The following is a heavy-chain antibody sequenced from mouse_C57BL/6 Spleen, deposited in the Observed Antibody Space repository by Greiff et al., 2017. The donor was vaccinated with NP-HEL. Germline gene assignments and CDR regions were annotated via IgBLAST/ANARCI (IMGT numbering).Heavy chain of an antibody. CDR1: GYSFTDYN. J-gene: IGHJ2*01. CDR2: INPNYGTT. Sequence: VHVKQSGPELVKPGASVKISCKASGYSFTDYNMNWVKQSNGKSLEWIGVINPNYGTTSYNQKFKGKATLTVDQSSSTAYMQLNSLTSEDSAVYYCAKAGRTGMDYWGQGTTLTVSS. D-gene: IGHD4-1*01. CDR3: AKAGRTGMDY. V-gene: IGHV1-39*01.